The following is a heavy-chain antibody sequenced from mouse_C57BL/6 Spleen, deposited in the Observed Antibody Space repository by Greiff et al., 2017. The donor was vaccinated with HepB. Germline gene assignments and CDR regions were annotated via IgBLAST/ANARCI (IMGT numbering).Heavy chain of an antibody. CDR1: GYAFSSSW. CDR2: IYPGDGDT. CDR3: AKREGNYLDY. Sequence: VQLQQSGPELVKPGASVKISCKASGYAFSSSWMNWVKQRPGKGLEWIGRIYPGDGDTNYNGKFKGKATLTADKSSSTAYMQLSSLTSEDSAVYFCAKREGNYLDYWGQGTTLTVSS. V-gene: IGHV1-82*01. J-gene: IGHJ2*01.